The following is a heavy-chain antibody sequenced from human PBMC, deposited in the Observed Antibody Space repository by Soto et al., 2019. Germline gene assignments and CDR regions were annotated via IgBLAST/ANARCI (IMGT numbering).Heavy chain of an antibody. CDR3: ARRSSRGYYYYYGMDV. V-gene: IGHV4-39*01. D-gene: IGHD6-13*01. Sequence: GWIRQPPGKGLEWIGSIYYSGSTYYNPSLKSRVTISVDTSKNQFSLKLSSVTAADTAVYYCARRSSRGYYYYYGMDVWGQGTTVTVSS. CDR2: IYYSGST. J-gene: IGHJ6*02.